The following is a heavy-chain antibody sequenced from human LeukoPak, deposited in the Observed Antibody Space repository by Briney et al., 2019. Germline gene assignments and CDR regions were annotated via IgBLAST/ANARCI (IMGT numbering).Heavy chain of an antibody. D-gene: IGHD6-13*01. V-gene: IGHV1-18*01. J-gene: IGHJ4*02. CDR3: ARFAGTPSRSDY. Sequence: ASVKVSCKASGYTFTSSDISWVRQAPGQGLEWMGWVSAYNGNTNYAQKFQGRVTMATDPSTSTAYMELRSLRSDDTAVYFCARFAGTPSRSDYWGQGTLVTVSS. CDR1: GYTFTSSD. CDR2: VSAYNGNT.